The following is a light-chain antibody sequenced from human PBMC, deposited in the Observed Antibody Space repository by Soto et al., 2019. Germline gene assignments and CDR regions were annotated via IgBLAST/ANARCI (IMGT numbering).Light chain of an antibody. CDR1: SSTIGAGYD. J-gene: IGLJ2*01. Sequence: QSVLTQPPSVSGAPGQRITISCTGTSSTIGAGYDVHWYQQLPGTAPKLLIYQNTNRPSGVPDRFYASRSGTSASLAITGLQADDEADYYCQSYDSSLNGHVVFGGGTKLTVL. CDR2: QNT. CDR3: QSYDSSLNGHVV. V-gene: IGLV1-40*01.